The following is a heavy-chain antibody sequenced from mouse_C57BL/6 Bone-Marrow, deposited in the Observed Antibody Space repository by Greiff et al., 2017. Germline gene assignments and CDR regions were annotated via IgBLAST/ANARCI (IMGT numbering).Heavy chain of an antibody. CDR1: GYTFTDYE. J-gene: IGHJ1*03. CDR2: IDTETGGT. D-gene: IGHD1-1*01. Sequence: VQLQQSGAELVRPGASVTLSCKASGYTFTDYEMHWVKQTPVHGLEWIGAIDTETGGTAYNQKFKGKAILTADKSTSTAYMELRSLTSEDSAVYYCTRYYYYGGRWYFDVWGTGTTVTVSS. CDR3: TRYYYYGGRWYFDV. V-gene: IGHV1-15*01.